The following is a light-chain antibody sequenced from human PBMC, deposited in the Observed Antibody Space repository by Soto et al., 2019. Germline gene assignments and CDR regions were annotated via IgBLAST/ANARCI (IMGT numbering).Light chain of an antibody. CDR1: SNDVGTYNL. J-gene: IGLJ2*01. CDR2: EAS. CDR3: CSYGRSVV. Sequence: QSAQTQPASVSGSPGQSITISCTGISNDVGTYNLVSWYQHHPGKAPKLIIYEASKRPSGVPNRFSGSKSGNTASLTISGLHAEDEADYYCCSYGRSVVFGGGTQLTVL. V-gene: IGLV2-23*01.